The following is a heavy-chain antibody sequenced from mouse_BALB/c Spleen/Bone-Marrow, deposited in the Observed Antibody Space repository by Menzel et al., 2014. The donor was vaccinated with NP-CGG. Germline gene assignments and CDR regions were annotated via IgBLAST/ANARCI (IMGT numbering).Heavy chain of an antibody. D-gene: IGHD4-1*01. J-gene: IGHJ1*01. Sequence: GAELVMPGASVKMSCKASGYTFTDYWMHWVKQRPGQGLEWIGAIDTSDSYTSYNQKFKGKATLTVDESSSTAYMQLSSLTSEDSAVYYCARGTGWYFDVWGAGTTVTVSS. CDR3: ARGTGWYFDV. CDR1: GYTFTDYW. V-gene: IGHV1-69*01. CDR2: IDTSDSYT.